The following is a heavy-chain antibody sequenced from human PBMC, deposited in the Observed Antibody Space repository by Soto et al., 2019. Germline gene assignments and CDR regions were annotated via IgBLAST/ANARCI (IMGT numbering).Heavy chain of an antibody. CDR1: GFTFSTYN. Sequence: PGGSLRLSCAASGFTFSTYNMNWVRQTPGKGLEWVASISGSSSYIYYADSVKGRVTISRDNAKKSLYLQMKSLRAEDTAVYFCARDVATDYGLDVWGQGTSVTVSS. D-gene: IGHD4-17*01. CDR2: ISGSSSYI. V-gene: IGHV3-21*01. CDR3: ARDVATDYGLDV. J-gene: IGHJ6*02.